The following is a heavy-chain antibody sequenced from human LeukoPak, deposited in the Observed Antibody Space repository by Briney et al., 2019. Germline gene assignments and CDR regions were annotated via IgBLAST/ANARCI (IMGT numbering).Heavy chain of an antibody. D-gene: IGHD1-26*01. V-gene: IGHV1-2*02. CDR1: GYTFTVYY. CDR2: INPNSGGT. Sequence: ASVKVSCKSSGYTFTVYYMHWVRQAPGQGLVWMGWINPNSGGTNYAQKFQSRVTMTRDTSISTAYMELSTLRSDDTAVYYCATSPYSGEDYWGQGTLVTVSS. CDR3: ATSPYSGEDY. J-gene: IGHJ4*02.